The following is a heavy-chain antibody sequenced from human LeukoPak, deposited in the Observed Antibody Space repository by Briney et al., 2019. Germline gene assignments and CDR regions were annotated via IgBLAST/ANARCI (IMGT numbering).Heavy chain of an antibody. J-gene: IGHJ3*02. V-gene: IGHV3-21*01. CDR1: GFTFSSYS. Sequence: GGSLRLSCAASGFTFSSYSMNWVRQAPGKGLEWVSSISSSSSYIYYADSVKGRFTISRDNAKNSLYLQMNSLRAEDTAVYYCAKDTGYSYGLAAFDIWGQGTMDTVSS. CDR3: AKDTGYSYGLAAFDI. CDR2: ISSSSSYI. D-gene: IGHD5-18*01.